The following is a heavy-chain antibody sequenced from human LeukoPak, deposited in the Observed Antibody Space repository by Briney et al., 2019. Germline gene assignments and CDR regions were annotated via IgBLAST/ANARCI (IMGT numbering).Heavy chain of an antibody. CDR1: GGSLSSGGYY. CDR2: MYYSGST. V-gene: IGHV4-31*03. Sequence: SETLSLTCTVSGGSLSSGGYYWSWIRQHPGKGLEWIGYMYYSGSTYYNPSLKSRITISVDTSKNQFSLKLSSVTDADTAVYYCARGVTMIVVVMQGIGAFDIWGQRTMVTVSS. D-gene: IGHD3-22*01. J-gene: IGHJ3*02. CDR3: ARGVTMIVVVMQGIGAFDI.